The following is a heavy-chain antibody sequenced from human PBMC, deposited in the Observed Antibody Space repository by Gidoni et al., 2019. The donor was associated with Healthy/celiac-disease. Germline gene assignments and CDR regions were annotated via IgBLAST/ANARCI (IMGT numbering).Heavy chain of an antibody. D-gene: IGHD3-9*01. CDR3: ARDFRFYDMQVTSPRSRGNAFDI. CDR2: IYHSGST. V-gene: IGHV4-38-2*02. J-gene: IGHJ3*02. CDR1: GYSISRGYY. Sequence: QVQLQESGPGLVKPSETLSLTCTVSGYSISRGYYWGWLRQPPGKGLEWIGSIYHSGSTYYNPSLKSRVTISVDTSKNQFSLKLSSVTAADTAVYYCARDFRFYDMQVTSPRSRGNAFDIWGQGTMVTVSS.